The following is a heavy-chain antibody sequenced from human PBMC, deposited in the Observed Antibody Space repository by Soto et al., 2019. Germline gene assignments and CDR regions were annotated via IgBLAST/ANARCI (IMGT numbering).Heavy chain of an antibody. J-gene: IGHJ4*02. Sequence: QVQLVQSGAEVKKPGASVKVSCKASGYTFTTYDINWVRQATGQGLEWIGWMSPKTGNTGYAQNFQGRVTMTRNPSISTAYMELSSLTSEDTAVYYCARGPPNWGFDLCGQGTLVPDYS. CDR3: ARGPPNWGFDL. D-gene: IGHD7-27*01. CDR2: MSPKTGNT. V-gene: IGHV1-8*01. CDR1: GYTFTTYD.